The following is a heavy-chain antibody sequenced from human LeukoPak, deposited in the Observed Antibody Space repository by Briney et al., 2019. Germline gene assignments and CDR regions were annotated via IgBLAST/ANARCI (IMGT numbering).Heavy chain of an antibody. V-gene: IGHV3-73*01. Sequence: PGGSLRLSCAASGFTFSGSAMHWVRQASGKGLEWLGRIRSKANSYATEYAASVKGRFTISRDDSKNTAYLQMNSLKTEDTAVYYCTRPSGVLLWFGESGDMNWFDPWGQGTLVTVSS. CDR1: GFTFSGSA. D-gene: IGHD3-10*01. J-gene: IGHJ5*02. CDR3: TRPSGVLLWFGESGDMNWFDP. CDR2: IRSKANSYAT.